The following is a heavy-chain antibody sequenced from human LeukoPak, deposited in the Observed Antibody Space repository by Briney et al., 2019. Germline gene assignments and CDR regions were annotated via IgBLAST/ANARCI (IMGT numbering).Heavy chain of an antibody. CDR3: AREGGGFDN. D-gene: IGHD3-16*01. CDR1: GGSISSYS. Sequence: SETLSLTCIVSGGSISSYSWNWIRQPAGKGLEWIGRIFPSGTTKYHPPLNSRVTMSVDTSKNHFSLKLTSVTAADTALYYCAREGGGFDNWGQGALFTVSS. J-gene: IGHJ4*02. CDR2: IFPSGTT. V-gene: IGHV4-4*07.